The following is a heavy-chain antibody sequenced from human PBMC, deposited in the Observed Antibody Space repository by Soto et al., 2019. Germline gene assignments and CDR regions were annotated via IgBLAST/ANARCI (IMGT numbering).Heavy chain of an antibody. Sequence: GGSLRLSCAASGFTFSSYAMHWVRQAPGKGLEWVAVISYDGSNKYYADSVKGRFTISRDNSKNTLYLQMNSRRAEDTAVYYCARPLRGGSGCSSTSCYGNWFDPWGQGTLVTVSS. D-gene: IGHD2-2*01. V-gene: IGHV3-30-3*01. CDR1: GFTFSSYA. CDR2: ISYDGSNK. CDR3: ARPLRGGSGCSSTSCYGNWFDP. J-gene: IGHJ5*02.